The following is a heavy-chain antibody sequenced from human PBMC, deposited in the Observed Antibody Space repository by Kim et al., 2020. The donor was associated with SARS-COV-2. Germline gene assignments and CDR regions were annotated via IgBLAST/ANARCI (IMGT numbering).Heavy chain of an antibody. CDR1: GYTFTNYG. CDR3: ARDRDCGGDCYPAAFDI. Sequence: ASVKVSCKASGYTFTNYGISWVRQAPGQGLEWMGWISAYNGNTNYAQNLQGRVTMTTDTSTSTVYMELRSLRSDDTAVYYCARDRDCGGDCYPAAFDIWGEGTMVTVSS. CDR2: ISAYNGNT. J-gene: IGHJ3*02. V-gene: IGHV1-18*01. D-gene: IGHD2-21*02.